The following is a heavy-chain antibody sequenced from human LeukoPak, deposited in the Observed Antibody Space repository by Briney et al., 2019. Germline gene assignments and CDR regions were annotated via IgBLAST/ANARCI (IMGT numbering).Heavy chain of an antibody. CDR3: ARDRYGDGFAHFDY. J-gene: IGHJ4*02. Sequence: ASVKVSCKASGYTFTSYAMHWVRQAPGQGLEWMGWITPSGGTNYPQKFQGRVAITRDMSITTAYMDLSRLTSDDTAVYYCARDRYGDGFAHFDYWGQGALVTVSS. D-gene: IGHD5-24*01. CDR1: GYTFTSYA. V-gene: IGHV1-2*02. CDR2: ITPSGGT.